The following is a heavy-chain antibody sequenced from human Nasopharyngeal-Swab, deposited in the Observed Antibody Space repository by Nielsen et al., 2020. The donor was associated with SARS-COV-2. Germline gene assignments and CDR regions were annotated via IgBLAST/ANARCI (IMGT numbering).Heavy chain of an antibody. CDR1: GFTFSAYG. V-gene: IGHV3-21*01. CDR2: ISISSRYI. D-gene: IGHD6-13*01. CDR3: ARDLVSSWRAIGNWYFDL. Sequence: GESLKISCAASGFTFSAYGMNWVRQAPGKGLEWVSSISISSRYIYYADSLKGRFTISRDNARNSLYLQMNSLTGDDTAVYYCARDLVSSWRAIGNWYFDLWGRGTLVTVSS. J-gene: IGHJ2*01.